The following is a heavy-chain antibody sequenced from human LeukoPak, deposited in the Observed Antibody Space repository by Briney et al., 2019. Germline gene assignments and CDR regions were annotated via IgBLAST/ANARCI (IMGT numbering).Heavy chain of an antibody. Sequence: GGSLTLSCAASGFTFSSYSMNWVRQAPGEGLEWVSSISSSSSYIYYADSVKGRFTISRDNAKNSLYLQMNSLRAEDTAVYYCEVGSSGYHKPDYWGQGTLVTVSS. J-gene: IGHJ4*02. CDR1: GFTFSSYS. CDR2: ISSSSSYI. CDR3: EVGSSGYHKPDY. V-gene: IGHV3-21*01. D-gene: IGHD3-22*01.